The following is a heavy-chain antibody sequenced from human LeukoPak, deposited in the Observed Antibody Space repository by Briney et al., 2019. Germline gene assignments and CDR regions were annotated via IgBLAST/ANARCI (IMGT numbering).Heavy chain of an antibody. J-gene: IGHJ4*02. Sequence: PSETLSLTCAVYGGSFSGYYWSWIRQPPGKGLEWIGEIIHSGSTNYNPSLKSRVTISVDTSKNQFSLKLSSVTAADTAVYYCARLHRITMVRGVTNFDYWGQGTLVTVSS. CDR2: IIHSGST. D-gene: IGHD3-10*01. V-gene: IGHV4-34*12. CDR3: ARLHRITMVRGVTNFDY. CDR1: GGSFSGYY.